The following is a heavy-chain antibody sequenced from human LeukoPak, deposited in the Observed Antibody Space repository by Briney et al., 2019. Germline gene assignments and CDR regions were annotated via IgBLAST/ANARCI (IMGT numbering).Heavy chain of an antibody. CDR1: GFTLGSYT. V-gene: IGHV3-48*01. CDR3: ARAVISIFDN. D-gene: IGHD3-3*02. Sequence: PGGSLRLSCAASGFTLGSYTLNWVRQAPGKGLEWVSYISSSSSTIQYADSVKGRFTISRDNAENSLYLQMNSLGVEDTAVYYCARAVISIFDNWGQGTLVTVSS. J-gene: IGHJ4*02. CDR2: ISSSSSTI.